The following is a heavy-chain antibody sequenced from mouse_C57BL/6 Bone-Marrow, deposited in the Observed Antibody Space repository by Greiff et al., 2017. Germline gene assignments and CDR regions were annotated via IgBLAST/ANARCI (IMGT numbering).Heavy chain of an antibody. CDR1: GFTFSSYT. Sequence: EVMLVESGGGLVKPGGSLKLSCAASGFTFSSYTMSWVRQTPEKRPEWVATISGGGGNTYYPDSVKGRFTISRDNAKNTLYLQMSSLRSEDTALYYCARGLAGFDYWGQGTTLTVSS. D-gene: IGHD3-1*01. CDR2: ISGGGGNT. CDR3: ARGLAGFDY. J-gene: IGHJ2*01. V-gene: IGHV5-9*01.